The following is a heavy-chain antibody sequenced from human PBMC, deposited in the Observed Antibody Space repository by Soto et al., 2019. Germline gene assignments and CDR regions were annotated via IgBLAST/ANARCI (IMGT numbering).Heavy chain of an antibody. CDR1: GFNFNNFA. CDR3: VRGEIYYDAGASYSDFDK. J-gene: IGHJ4*02. V-gene: IGHV3-30*03. Sequence: QVQLVESGGGVVQPGTSLRVSCAVSGFNFNNFAMHWVRQAPGKGLEWVAVLSSDGSHEYYADSVRGRFTFSRDNSKNTLYLQMNTLRPEDTAVYYCVRGEIYYDAGASYSDFDKWGQGTQVTVSS. CDR2: LSSDGSHE. D-gene: IGHD3-22*01.